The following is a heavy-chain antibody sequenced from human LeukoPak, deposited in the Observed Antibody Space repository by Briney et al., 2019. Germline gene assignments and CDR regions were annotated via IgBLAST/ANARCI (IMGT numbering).Heavy chain of an antibody. V-gene: IGHV3-7*03. CDR3: AREPRLKYCSNGICYPSPFYFEY. CDR2: IKQDGSEK. CDR1: GFTFSSYW. D-gene: IGHD2-8*01. J-gene: IGHJ4*02. Sequence: GGSLRLSCAASGFTFSSYWMSWVRQAPGKGLEWVANIKQDGSEKYYVDSVKGRFTISRDNAKNSLYLQMNSLRAEDTAVYYCAREPRLKYCSNGICYPSPFYFEYWGQGTLVTVSS.